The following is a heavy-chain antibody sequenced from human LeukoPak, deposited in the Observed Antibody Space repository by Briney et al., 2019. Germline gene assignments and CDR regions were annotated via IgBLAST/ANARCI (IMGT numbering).Heavy chain of an antibody. CDR3: ARADRLHGGPYLIGP. V-gene: IGHV1-2*02. CDR2: INPNSGGT. Sequence: ASVKVSCKTSGYSFTDYYVHWVRQAPGQGLEWMGWINPNSGGTSSAQKFQGRVTMTRDTSITTVYMEVRWLTSDDTAIYYCARADRLHGGPYLIGPWGQGTLVTVSS. J-gene: IGHJ5*02. CDR1: GYSFTDYY. D-gene: IGHD2-21*01.